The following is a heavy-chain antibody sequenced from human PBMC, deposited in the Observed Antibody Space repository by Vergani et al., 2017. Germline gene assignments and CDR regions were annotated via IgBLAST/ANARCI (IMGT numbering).Heavy chain of an antibody. J-gene: IGHJ4*02. D-gene: IGHD3-10*01. CDR1: GFTFSSYA. V-gene: IGHV3-23*04. CDR2: ISGSGGST. Sequence: EVQLVESGGGVVRPGGSLRLSCAASGFTFSSYAMSWVRQAPGKGLEWVSAISGSGGSTYYADSVKGRFTISRDNSKNTLYLQMNSLRAEDTAVYYCAKDSLGTHMVRGVIIDYWGQGTLVTVSS. CDR3: AKDSLGTHMVRGVIIDY.